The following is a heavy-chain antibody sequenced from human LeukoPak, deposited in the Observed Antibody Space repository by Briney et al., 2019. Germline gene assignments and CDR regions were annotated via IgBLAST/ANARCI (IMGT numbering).Heavy chain of an antibody. CDR3: VRGPRYYDDSGFHYGVFDI. D-gene: IGHD3-16*01. CDR2: IYPGGNI. J-gene: IGHJ3*02. CDR1: EVTVTNNY. Sequence: GGSLRLSCAASEVTVTNNYMSWVRQAPGKGLQWVSVIYPGGNIYYADSVKGRLIISRDNSKNTLSLQMNSLTADDTAVYYCVRGPRYYDDSGFHYGVFDIWGQGTLVTVSS. V-gene: IGHV3-53*01.